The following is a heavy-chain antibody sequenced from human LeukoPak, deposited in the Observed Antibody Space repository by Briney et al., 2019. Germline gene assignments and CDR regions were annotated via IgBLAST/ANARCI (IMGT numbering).Heavy chain of an antibody. V-gene: IGHV4-39*07. J-gene: IGHJ4*02. Sequence: PSETLTLTCTVSGGSISSSSYYWGWIRQPPGKGLEWIGSIYHSGSTYYNPSLKSRVTISVDTSKNQFSLKLSSVTAADTAVYYCARCPVLSGDFDYWGQGTLVTVSS. D-gene: IGHD3-16*02. CDR3: ARCPVLSGDFDY. CDR1: GGSISSSSYY. CDR2: IYHSGST.